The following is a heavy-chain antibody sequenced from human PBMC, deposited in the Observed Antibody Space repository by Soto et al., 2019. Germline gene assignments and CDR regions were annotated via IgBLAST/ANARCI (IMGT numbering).Heavy chain of an antibody. Sequence: QVQLVQSGAEVKKPGASVKVSCKASGYTFTSYDINWARQATGQGLEWMGWMNPNSGNTGYAQKFKGRVTLTGTTSISTAYMELSSLRSEDTAVYYCARTLYGDNVHYWGQGTLVTVSS. V-gene: IGHV1-8*01. D-gene: IGHD4-17*01. CDR3: ARTLYGDNVHY. J-gene: IGHJ4*02. CDR2: MNPNSGNT. CDR1: GYTFTSYD.